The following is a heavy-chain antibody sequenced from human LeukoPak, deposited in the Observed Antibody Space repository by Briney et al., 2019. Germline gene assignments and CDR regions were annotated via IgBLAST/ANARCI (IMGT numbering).Heavy chain of an antibody. J-gene: IGHJ3*02. CDR3: AKSNGYGLVDI. Sequence: PSETLSLTCTVSGGSISTANYYWGWIRQPPGKGLGWIGNIFYSGSTSYYSPSLKSRVTISLDTSRNHFSLKLNSVTAADTAVYYCAKSNGYGLVDIWGQGTMVTVSS. V-gene: IGHV4-39*07. CDR2: IFYSGSTS. D-gene: IGHD3-10*01. CDR1: GGSISTANYY.